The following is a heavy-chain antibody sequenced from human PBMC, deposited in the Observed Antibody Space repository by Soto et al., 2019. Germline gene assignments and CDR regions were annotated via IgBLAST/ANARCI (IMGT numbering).Heavy chain of an antibody. CDR2: IYATGTT. V-gene: IGHV4-4*07. CDR3: VRDGTKTLRDWFEP. Sequence: SETLSLTCTVSGASISGFYWSWIRKSAGKGLEWIGRIYATGTTDYNPSLKSRVMMSVDTSKKQFSLKLRSVTAADTAVYYCVRDGTKTLRDWFEPWGQGISVTVSS. CDR1: GASISGFY. J-gene: IGHJ5*02. D-gene: IGHD1-1*01.